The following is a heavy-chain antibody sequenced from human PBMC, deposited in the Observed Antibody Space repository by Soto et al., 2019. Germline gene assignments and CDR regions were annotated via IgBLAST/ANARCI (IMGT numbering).Heavy chain of an antibody. J-gene: IGHJ5*02. V-gene: IGHV2-5*02. D-gene: IGHD3-3*01. CDR2: IYWDDDK. CDR3: AHRYDFWSGDKNSNWFDP. Sequence: GSGPTLVNPTQTLTLTCTSSGFSLSTSGVGVGWIRQPPGKALEWLALIYWDDDKRYSPSLKSRLTITKDTSKNQVVLTMTNMDPVDTATYYCAHRYDFWSGDKNSNWFDPWGQGTLGTVSS. CDR1: GFSLSTSGVG.